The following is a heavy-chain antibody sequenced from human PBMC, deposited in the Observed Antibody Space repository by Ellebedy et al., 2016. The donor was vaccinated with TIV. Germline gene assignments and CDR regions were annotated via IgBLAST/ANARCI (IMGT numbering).Heavy chain of an antibody. V-gene: IGHV3-30-3*01. D-gene: IGHD6-19*01. CDR2: ISHDGSSQ. CDR1: GFTFDSYA. CDR3: ARDLDKSSGWYRGAAY. J-gene: IGHJ4*02. Sequence: GESLKISCVASGFTFDSYAMHWVRQAPGKGLEWVAVISHDGSSQYYADSVKGRFTVSRDNSMTTVYLEMNSLRAEDTALYCCARDLDKSSGWYRGAAYWGQGTQVTVSS.